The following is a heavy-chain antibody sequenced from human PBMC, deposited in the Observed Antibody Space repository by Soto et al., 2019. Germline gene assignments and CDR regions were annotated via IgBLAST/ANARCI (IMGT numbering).Heavy chain of an antibody. Sequence: PGGSRRLSCAASGFTFSDYYMSWIPQAPGKGREGFAYISSSSYTNYADSVKGPFTISRDNAKNSLYLQMNSLRAEDTAVYYCVSTIGWTYSSYEDYYYYGMDVWGQGTTVTVSS. J-gene: IGHJ6*02. V-gene: IGHV3-11*03. CDR2: ISSSSYT. CDR1: GFTFSDYY. CDR3: VSTIGWTYSSYEDYYYYGMDV. D-gene: IGHD4-4*01.